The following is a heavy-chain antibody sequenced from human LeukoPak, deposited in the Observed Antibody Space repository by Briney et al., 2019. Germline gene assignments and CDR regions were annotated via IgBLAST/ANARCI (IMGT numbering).Heavy chain of an antibody. CDR2: FDYGGST. Sequence: PSETLSLTCTVSGYSITIGSYYWDWIRQSPGKGLEWTGGFDYGGSTYYNPSLKSRVTLSVDTSKNQFSLNLNSLTAGDTSIYYCERRGRFDSWSGSDYWGRGTLVTVSS. J-gene: IGHJ4*02. D-gene: IGHD3-3*01. CDR1: GYSITIGSYY. V-gene: IGHV4-39*01. CDR3: ERRGRFDSWSGSDY.